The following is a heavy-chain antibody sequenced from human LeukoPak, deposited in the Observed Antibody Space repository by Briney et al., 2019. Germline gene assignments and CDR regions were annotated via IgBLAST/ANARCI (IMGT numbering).Heavy chain of an antibody. J-gene: IGHJ3*02. Sequence: ASVKVSCKSSGYTFTGYYMHWVRQAPGQGLEWMGWINPNSGGTNYAQKFQGWVTMTRDTSISTAYMELSRLRSDDTAVYYCARGGYCSSTSCKHLSGDAFDIWGQGTMVTVSS. CDR3: ARGGYCSSTSCKHLSGDAFDI. V-gene: IGHV1-2*04. D-gene: IGHD2-2*01. CDR2: INPNSGGT. CDR1: GYTFTGYY.